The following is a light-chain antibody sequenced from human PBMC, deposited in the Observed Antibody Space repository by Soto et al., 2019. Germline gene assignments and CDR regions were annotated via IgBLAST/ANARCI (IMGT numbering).Light chain of an antibody. CDR1: QSVSSSY. Sequence: EIVLTQSPGTLYLSPGERATLSCRASQSVSSSYVAWYQHRPGQAPRLLIYGASSRTTGIPDTFSGSGSGTDVTLTISRLEPDDVAVYYWQQEGSSTPYTFGQGTKLEI. J-gene: IGKJ2*01. CDR3: QQEGSSTPYT. CDR2: GAS. V-gene: IGKV3-20*01.